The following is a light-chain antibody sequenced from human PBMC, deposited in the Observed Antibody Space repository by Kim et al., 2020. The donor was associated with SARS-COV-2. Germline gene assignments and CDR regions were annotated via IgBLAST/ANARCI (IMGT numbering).Light chain of an antibody. CDR2: QDS. V-gene: IGLV3-1*01. J-gene: IGLJ1*01. Sequence: VSPGQTAGITCSGDGWGDKFVCWYRQRPGQSPVLLVYQDSKRPSGISERFSGSSSGNTATLTISGTQAIDEGDYYCQAWDTSTTGIFGTGTKVTVL. CDR1: GWGDKF. CDR3: QAWDTSTTGI.